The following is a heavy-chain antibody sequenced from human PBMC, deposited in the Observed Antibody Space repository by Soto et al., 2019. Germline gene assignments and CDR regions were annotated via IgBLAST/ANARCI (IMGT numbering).Heavy chain of an antibody. CDR2: IIPIFGTA. CDR1: GGTFSSYA. D-gene: IGHD3-10*01. V-gene: IGHV1-69*13. Sequence: SVKVSCKASGGTFSSYAISWVRQAPGQGLEWMGGIIPIFGTANYAQKFQGRVTITADESTSTAYMELSSLRSEDTAVYYCARSGSYYIYFDYWGQGTLVTVSS. CDR3: ARSGSYYIYFDY. J-gene: IGHJ4*02.